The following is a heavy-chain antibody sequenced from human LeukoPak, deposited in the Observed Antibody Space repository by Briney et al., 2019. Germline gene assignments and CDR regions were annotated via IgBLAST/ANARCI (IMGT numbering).Heavy chain of an antibody. V-gene: IGHV3-23*01. J-gene: IGHJ4*02. CDR1: GFTFSSYA. D-gene: IGHD6-19*01. CDR2: ISGSGGST. CDR3: AKRWWQWHYFDY. Sequence: PGGSLRLSCAASGFTFSSYAMSWVRQAPGKGLEWVSAISGSGGSTYYADSVKGRSTISRDNSKNTLYLQMNSLRVEDTAVYFCAKRWWQWHYFDYWGQGTLVTVSS.